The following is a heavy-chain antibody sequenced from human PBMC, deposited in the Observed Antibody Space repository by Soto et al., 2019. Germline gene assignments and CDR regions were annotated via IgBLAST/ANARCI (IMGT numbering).Heavy chain of an antibody. V-gene: IGHV1-18*01. CDR1: NYLFGAFG. Sequence: QVQLVQSGAEVKNPGASVKVSCQASNYLFGAFGISWVRQAPGQGLEWMGWITPYNGHTPYAEKFQDRVTMTADKSTTIAYIEVRRLTSDDTAVYFCARISASQNDFYVWGEGTVVTVSS. J-gene: IGHJ3*01. CDR3: ARISASQNDFYV. CDR2: ITPYNGHT.